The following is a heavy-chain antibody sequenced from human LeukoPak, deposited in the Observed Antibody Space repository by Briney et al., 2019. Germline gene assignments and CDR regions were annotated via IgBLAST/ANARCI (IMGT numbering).Heavy chain of an antibody. D-gene: IGHD3-10*01. CDR2: TYYRSEWYN. J-gene: IGHJ3*02. Sequence: SQTLSLTCAISGDSVSSNSAAWTWIRQSPSRGLEWLGRTYYRSEWYNDYAVSVKSRITINPDTSKNQFSLQLNSVTPEDTAVYYCARDPTMVRGVILSGAFDIWGQGTMVTVSS. CDR1: GDSVSSNSAA. V-gene: IGHV6-1*01. CDR3: ARDPTMVRGVILSGAFDI.